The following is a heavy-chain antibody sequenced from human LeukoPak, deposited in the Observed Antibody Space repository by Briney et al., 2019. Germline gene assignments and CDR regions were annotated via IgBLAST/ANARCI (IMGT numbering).Heavy chain of an antibody. Sequence: SVTVSCKASGGTFSSYAISWVRQAPGQGLEWMGRISPIFGTANYAQKFQGRVTITTDESTSTAYMELSSLRSEDTAVYYCARDKHHGEYYDILTGSYYFDYWGQGTLVTDSS. J-gene: IGHJ4*02. CDR1: GGTFSSYA. V-gene: IGHV1-69*05. CDR3: ARDKHHGEYYDILTGSYYFDY. D-gene: IGHD3-9*01. CDR2: ISPIFGTA.